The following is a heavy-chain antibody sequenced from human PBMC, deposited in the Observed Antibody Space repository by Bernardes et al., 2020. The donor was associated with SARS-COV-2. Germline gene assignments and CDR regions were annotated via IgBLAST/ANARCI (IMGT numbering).Heavy chain of an antibody. CDR3: AGTTITCCDY. J-gene: IGHJ4*02. V-gene: IGHV3-74*01. CDR2: TAGDGSGT. CDR1: GVDFSSLW. Sequence: GSLRLSCAASGVDFSSLWMHWVRQVPGEGLEWVSRTAGDGSGTTYADSVKGRFIISRDNAKNMLYLYMNSLRVDDTAVYYCAGTTITCCDYWGQGTLVSVSS. D-gene: IGHD3-10*01.